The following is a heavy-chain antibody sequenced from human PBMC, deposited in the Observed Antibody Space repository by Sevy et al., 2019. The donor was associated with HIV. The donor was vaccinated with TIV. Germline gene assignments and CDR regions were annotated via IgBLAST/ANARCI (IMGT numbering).Heavy chain of an antibody. Sequence: SVKVSCKASGGTFSSYAISWVRQAPGQGLEWMGGIIPIFGTANYAQKFQGRVTITADESTCTAYMELSSLRSEDTAVYYCARALYLGRDGYFDYWGQGTLVTVSS. J-gene: IGHJ4*02. CDR2: IIPIFGTA. D-gene: IGHD2-15*01. V-gene: IGHV1-69*13. CDR3: ARALYLGRDGYFDY. CDR1: GGTFSSYA.